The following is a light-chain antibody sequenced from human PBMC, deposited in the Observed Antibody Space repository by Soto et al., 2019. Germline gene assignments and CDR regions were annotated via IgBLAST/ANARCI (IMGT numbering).Light chain of an antibody. CDR3: QQFNDWPRWT. CDR1: ESISTY. Sequence: DIHMTQSPSTLSASVGYRFTITCRASESISTYLNWYQQKPVKAPKLLXYAASNLQSGVPPRFSGSGSGTEFTLTISSLQYEDFAVHYCQQFNDWPRWTFGQGTKVDIK. V-gene: IGKV1-39*01. J-gene: IGKJ1*01. CDR2: AAS.